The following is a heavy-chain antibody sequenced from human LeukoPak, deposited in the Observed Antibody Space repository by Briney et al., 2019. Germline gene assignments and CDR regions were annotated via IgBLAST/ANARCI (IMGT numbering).Heavy chain of an antibody. CDR3: TRDFIHRSGRYRAGDY. D-gene: IGHD6-19*01. CDR2: IRSKAYGGTT. J-gene: IGHJ4*02. Sequence: GGSLRLSCTASGFTFGDYSMSWFRQAPGKGLEWVGLIRSKAYGGTTEYAASVKGRFTISRDDSKSIAYLQMNSLKTEDTAVYYCTRDFIHRSGRYRAGDYWGQGTLVTVSS. V-gene: IGHV3-49*03. CDR1: GFTFGDYS.